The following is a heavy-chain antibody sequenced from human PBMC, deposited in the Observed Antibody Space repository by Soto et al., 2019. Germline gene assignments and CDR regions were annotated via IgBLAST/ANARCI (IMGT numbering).Heavy chain of an antibody. CDR3: ARDSVLRFLEWLSLGPYFDY. CDR1: GFTFSSYS. J-gene: IGHJ4*02. V-gene: IGHV3-48*02. D-gene: IGHD3-3*01. Sequence: GGSLRLSCAASGFTFSSYSMNWVRQAPGKGLEWVSYISSSSSTIYYADSVKGRFTISRDNAKNSLYLQMNSLRDEDTAVYYCARDSVLRFLEWLSLGPYFDYCGQGPLVTVYS. CDR2: ISSSSSTI.